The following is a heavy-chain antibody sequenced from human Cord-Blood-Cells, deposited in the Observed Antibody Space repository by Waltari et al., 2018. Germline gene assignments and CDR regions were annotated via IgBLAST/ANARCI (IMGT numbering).Heavy chain of an antibody. CDR3: ARGGSSRGYYYYYGMDV. V-gene: IGHV1-18*01. D-gene: IGHD3-10*01. Sequence: QVQLVQSGAEVKKPGASVKVSCKASGYTFTSYGISWVRQAPGQGLAWMGWIRAYNGNTNNAQKLQGRVTMTTDTSTSTAYMELRSLRSDDTAVYYCARGGSSRGYYYYYGMDVWGQGTTVTVSS. J-gene: IGHJ6*02. CDR1: GYTFTSYG. CDR2: IRAYNGNT.